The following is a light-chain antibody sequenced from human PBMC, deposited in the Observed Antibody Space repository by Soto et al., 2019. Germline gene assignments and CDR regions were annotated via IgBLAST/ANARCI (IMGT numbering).Light chain of an antibody. CDR2: GAS. J-gene: IGKJ1*01. Sequence: IVVTQSAATLSVAPGERATLSCRASQRFXSNFAWYQQKPGQAPRVLXYGASTRATGIPARLSGSGSGTEFTLTISSLHSEYFAVYYCQQYKNGTRTFGQGTKVDIK. CDR1: QRFXSN. CDR3: QQYKNGTRT. V-gene: IGKV3-15*01.